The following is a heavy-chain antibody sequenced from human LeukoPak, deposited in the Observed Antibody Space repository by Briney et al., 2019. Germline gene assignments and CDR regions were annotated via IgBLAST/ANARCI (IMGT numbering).Heavy chain of an antibody. V-gene: IGHV4-59*01. CDR2: IYYSGST. CDR1: GGSISSYY. J-gene: IGHJ4*02. CDR3: ARDQNGYSDY. Sequence: SEILSLTCTVSGGSISSYYWSWIRQPPGKGLEWIGYIYYSGSTNYNPSLKSRVTISVDTSKNQFSLKLSSVTAADTAVYYCARDQNGYSDYWGQGTLVTVSS.